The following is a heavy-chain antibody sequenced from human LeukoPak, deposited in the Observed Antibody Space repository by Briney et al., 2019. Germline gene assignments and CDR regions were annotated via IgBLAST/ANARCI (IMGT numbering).Heavy chain of an antibody. Sequence: PGGSLRLSCAASGFTFSTYSMNWVRQAPGKGLEWVSVIYSGGSTYYADSVKGRFTISRDNSKNTLYLQMNSLRAEDTAVYYCASLDSSGYYFDYWVQGTLVTVSS. J-gene: IGHJ4*02. CDR1: GFTFSTYS. V-gene: IGHV3-53*01. D-gene: IGHD3-22*01. CDR2: IYSGGST. CDR3: ASLDSSGYYFDY.